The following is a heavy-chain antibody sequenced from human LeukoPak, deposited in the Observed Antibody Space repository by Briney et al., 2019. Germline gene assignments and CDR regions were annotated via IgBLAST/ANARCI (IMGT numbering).Heavy chain of an antibody. V-gene: IGHV4-39*01. CDR3: ATVLGAFDI. Sequence: SETLSLTCTVSGGSISSSSHYWGWIRQPPGKGLEWIGSIYYSGSTYYNPSLQSRVTISVDTSKNQFSLKLSSVTAADTAVYYCATVLGAFDIWGQGTMVTVSS. J-gene: IGHJ3*02. D-gene: IGHD6-6*01. CDR1: GGSISSSSHY. CDR2: IYYSGST.